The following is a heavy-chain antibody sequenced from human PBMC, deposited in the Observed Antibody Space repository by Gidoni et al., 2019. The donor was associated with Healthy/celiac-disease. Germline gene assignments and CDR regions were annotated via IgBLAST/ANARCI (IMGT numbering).Heavy chain of an antibody. D-gene: IGHD6-13*01. J-gene: IGHJ3*02. Sequence: QVQLVESGGGVVQPGRSLRLSCAASGFTFRSYGMHWVRQAPGKGLEWVAVIWYDGSNKYYADSVKGRFTISRDNSKNTLYLQMNSLRAEDTAVYYCAREAAAGQGFDIWGQGTMVTVSS. CDR2: IWYDGSNK. CDR1: GFTFRSYG. V-gene: IGHV3-33*01. CDR3: AREAAAGQGFDI.